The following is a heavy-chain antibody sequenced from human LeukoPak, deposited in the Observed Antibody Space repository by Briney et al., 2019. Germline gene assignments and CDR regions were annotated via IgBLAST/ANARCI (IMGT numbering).Heavy chain of an antibody. CDR1: GFTFSSYG. V-gene: IGHV3-33*01. CDR2: IWYDGSNK. CDR3: ARERRGVAGTCDY. Sequence: PGRSLRLSCAASGFTFSSYGMHWVRQAPGKGLEWVAVIWYDGSNKYYADSVKGRFTISRDNSKNTLYLQMNSLRAEDTAVYYCARERRGVAGTCDYWGRGTLVTVSS. J-gene: IGHJ4*02. D-gene: IGHD6-19*01.